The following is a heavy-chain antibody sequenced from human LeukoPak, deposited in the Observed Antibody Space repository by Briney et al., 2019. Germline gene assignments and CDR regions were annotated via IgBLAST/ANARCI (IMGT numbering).Heavy chain of an antibody. J-gene: IGHJ5*01. CDR1: LYTFTDYY. D-gene: IGHD3-10*01. CDR2: INPNSGGT. Sequence: GSVTVSCQASLYTFTDYYMHWVGQAPGQGGEWMGWINPNSGGTNYAQKFLGSVIMTRDTSTGTAYMEQSSLRYDDTAVYYCATKILVRDIIKWFDSWGQGTLITVSS. CDR3: ATKILVRDIIKWFDS. V-gene: IGHV1-2*02.